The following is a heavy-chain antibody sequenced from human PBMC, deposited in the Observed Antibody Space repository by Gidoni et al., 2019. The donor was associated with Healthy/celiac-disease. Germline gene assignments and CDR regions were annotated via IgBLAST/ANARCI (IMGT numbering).Heavy chain of an antibody. CDR3: VKGGSWYVLSAYYYYGMDV. CDR2: ISSNGGST. CDR1: GFTFSSYA. J-gene: IGHJ6*02. Sequence: EVQLVESGGGLVQPGGSLSLSCSASGFTFSSYAMHWVRQAPGKGLEYVSAISSNGGSTYYADSVKGRFTISRDNSKNTLYLQMSSLRAEDTAVYYCVKGGSWYVLSAYYYYGMDVWGQGTTVTVSS. V-gene: IGHV3-64D*08. D-gene: IGHD6-13*01.